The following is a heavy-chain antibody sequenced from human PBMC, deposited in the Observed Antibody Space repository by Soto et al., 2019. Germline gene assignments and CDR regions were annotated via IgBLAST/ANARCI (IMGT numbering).Heavy chain of an antibody. CDR3: AQRMDYSSAYNY. Sequence: QITLKESGPTLVKPIQTLTLTCTFSGFSLSGGGVGVAWIRQPPGKALEWLALIYWNDDKRYRPSLRTSLTITKDTSKNQVVLTMTNVDPMDTATYYCAQRMDYSSAYNYWGQGTLVIVSS. V-gene: IGHV2-5*01. J-gene: IGHJ4*02. CDR1: GFSLSGGGVG. CDR2: IYWNDDK. D-gene: IGHD3-3*01.